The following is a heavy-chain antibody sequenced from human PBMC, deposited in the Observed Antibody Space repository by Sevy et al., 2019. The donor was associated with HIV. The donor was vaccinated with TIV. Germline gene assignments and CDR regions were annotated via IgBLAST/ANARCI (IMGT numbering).Heavy chain of an antibody. J-gene: IGHJ6*03. Sequence: GGSLRLSCAASGFTFSSYWMSWVRQAPGKGLEWVANIKQDGSEKYYVDSVKGRFTISRDKAKNSLYLQMNSLGAEDTAVYYGARDSFHYYDSSGYYLSYYYYMDVWGKGTTVTVSS. CDR3: ARDSFHYYDSSGYYLSYYYYMDV. CDR2: IKQDGSEK. CDR1: GFTFSSYW. D-gene: IGHD3-22*01. V-gene: IGHV3-7*03.